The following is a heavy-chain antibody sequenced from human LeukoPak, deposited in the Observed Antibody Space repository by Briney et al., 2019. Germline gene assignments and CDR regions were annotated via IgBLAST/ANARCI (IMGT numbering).Heavy chain of an antibody. CDR2: IYYSGST. D-gene: IGHD6-25*01. CDR1: GGSISSYY. Sequence: SETLSLTCTVSGGSISSYYWSWIRQPPGKGLEWIGYIYYSGSTNCNPSLKSRVTISVDTSKNQFSLKLSSVTAADTAVYYCARHGYSSGIYYFDYWGQGTLVTVSS. V-gene: IGHV4-59*08. CDR3: ARHGYSSGIYYFDY. J-gene: IGHJ4*02.